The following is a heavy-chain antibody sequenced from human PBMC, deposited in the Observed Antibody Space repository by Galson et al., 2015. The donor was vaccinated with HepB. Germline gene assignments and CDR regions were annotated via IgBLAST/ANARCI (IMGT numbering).Heavy chain of an antibody. J-gene: IGHJ4*02. V-gene: IGHV3-74*01. Sequence: SLRLSCAASGFTFSSYWMHWVRQAPGKGLVWVSRINSDGSSTSYADSVKGRFTISRDNAKNTLYLQMNSLRAEDTAVYYCARDGNYDSSGYHSGVDYWGQGTLVTVSS. CDR1: GFTFSSYW. D-gene: IGHD3-22*01. CDR3: ARDGNYDSSGYHSGVDY. CDR2: INSDGSST.